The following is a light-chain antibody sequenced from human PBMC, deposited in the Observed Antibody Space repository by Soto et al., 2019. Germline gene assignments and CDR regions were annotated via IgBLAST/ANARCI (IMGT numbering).Light chain of an antibody. CDR1: QSVSSW. V-gene: IGKV3-15*01. Sequence: VITQSPATLSLSLGERATITCRASQSVSSWLAWYQQKPGQAPRLLIYRASTRATGIPCRFSGSGSGTEFTLTISSLQSEDFAVYYCQQRSNWPLTFGQGTRLEI. CDR2: RAS. CDR3: QQRSNWPLT. J-gene: IGKJ5*01.